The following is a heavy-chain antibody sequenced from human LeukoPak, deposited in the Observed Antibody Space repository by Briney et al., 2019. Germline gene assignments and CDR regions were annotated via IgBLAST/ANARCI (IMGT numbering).Heavy chain of an antibody. CDR1: GSSFRGST. V-gene: IGHV1-69*05. CDR3: ARGPLHVALSSGSLKWLDP. Sequence: ASVKVSCKASGSSFRGSTFAWVRQAPGRGLEWMGGTIPIFGTADYALEFQGRATITTDEATSTVYMELSSLRSEDTATYYCARGPLHVALSSGSLKWLDPWGQGSLVIVSS. J-gene: IGHJ5*02. CDR2: TIPIFGTA. D-gene: IGHD3-22*01.